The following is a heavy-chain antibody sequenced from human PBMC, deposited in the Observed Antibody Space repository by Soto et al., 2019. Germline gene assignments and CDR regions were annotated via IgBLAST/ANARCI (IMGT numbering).Heavy chain of an antibody. Sequence: GGSLRLSCAASGFTFRSYSMNWVRQAPGKGLEWVSSISGRGVDTLYADSVKGRFTISRDNSRNTLYLQVNSLRAEDTAVYYCAKDQTDVTLFDYWGQGTLVTVSS. CDR3: AKDQTDVTLFDY. CDR1: GFTFRSYS. CDR2: ISGRGVDT. J-gene: IGHJ4*02. V-gene: IGHV3-23*01. D-gene: IGHD2-21*02.